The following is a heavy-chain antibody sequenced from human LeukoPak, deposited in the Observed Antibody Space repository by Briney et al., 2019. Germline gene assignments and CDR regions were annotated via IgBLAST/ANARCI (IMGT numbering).Heavy chain of an antibody. CDR2: IYHSGST. V-gene: IGHV4-38-2*01. Sequence: SETLSLTCAVSGYSISSGYYWGWIRQPPGKGLEWIGSIYHSGSTYYNPSLKSRVTISVDTSKNQFSLKLSSVTAADTAVYYCASPELTSGYYRGSFDYWGQGTLVTVSS. CDR1: GYSISSGYY. CDR3: ASPELTSGYYRGSFDY. J-gene: IGHJ4*02. D-gene: IGHD3-22*01.